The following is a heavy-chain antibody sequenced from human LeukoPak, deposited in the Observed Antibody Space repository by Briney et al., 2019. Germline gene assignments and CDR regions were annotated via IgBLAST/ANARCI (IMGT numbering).Heavy chain of an antibody. J-gene: IGHJ3*02. CDR2: ISYDGSNK. CDR1: GFTFSSYT. Sequence: GGSLRLSCAASGFTFSSYTMHWVRQAPGKGLEWAALISYDGSNKYYADSVKGRFTISRDNSKNTLYLQMNSLRAEDTAVYYCAKDRRAGDDAFDIWGQGTMVTVSS. CDR3: AKDRRAGDDAFDI. V-gene: IGHV3-30*04. D-gene: IGHD6-19*01.